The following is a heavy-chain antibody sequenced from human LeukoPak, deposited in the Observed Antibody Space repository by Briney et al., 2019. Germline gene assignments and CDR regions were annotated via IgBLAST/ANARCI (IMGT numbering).Heavy chain of an antibody. CDR3: AGRVTGYSSGYVY. CDR1: GFTFSSYA. J-gene: IGHJ4*02. Sequence: GGSLRLSCAASGFTFSSYAMSWVRQAPAKGLEWVSAISGGGASTYYADSVKGRFTISRDNSKNTLYLQMNSLRAEDTAVYYCAGRVTGYSSGYVYWGQGTLVTVSS. V-gene: IGHV3-23*01. CDR2: ISGGGAST. D-gene: IGHD5-18*01.